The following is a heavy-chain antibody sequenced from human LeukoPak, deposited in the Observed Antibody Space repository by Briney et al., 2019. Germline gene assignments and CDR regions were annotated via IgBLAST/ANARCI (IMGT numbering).Heavy chain of an antibody. CDR3: AKGSQWLVLSFFDS. D-gene: IGHD6-19*01. CDR1: GFTCNNHP. CDR2: ISGSGGSI. J-gene: IGHJ4*02. Sequence: GGSLRLSCAASGFTCNNHPINWVRQAPGKGLEWVSVISGSGGSIHYADSVKGRFTISRDNSKNTLYLQMNSLRVEDTAIYYCAKGSQWLVLSFFDSWGLGTLVTVSS. V-gene: IGHV3-23*01.